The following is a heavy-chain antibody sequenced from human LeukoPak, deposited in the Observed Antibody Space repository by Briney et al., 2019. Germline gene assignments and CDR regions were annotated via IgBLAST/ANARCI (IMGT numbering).Heavy chain of an antibody. J-gene: IGHJ4*02. CDR3: ARDHSSTSANPDY. CDR2: IKQDGSEE. D-gene: IGHD2-2*01. CDR1: GFTFSRCW. Sequence: GGSLRLSCAASGFTFSRCWMSWVRQAPGKGLEWVATIKQDGSEEYYVDSVKGRLTISRDNAKNSLYLQMNSLRAEDTAVYYCARDHSSTSANPDYWGQGTLVTVSS. V-gene: IGHV3-7*01.